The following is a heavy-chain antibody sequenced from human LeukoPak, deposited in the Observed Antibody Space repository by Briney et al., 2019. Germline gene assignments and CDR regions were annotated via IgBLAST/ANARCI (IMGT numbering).Heavy chain of an antibody. V-gene: IGHV4-39*01. J-gene: IGHJ1*01. Sequence: SETLSLTCSVSGDSVSRSGSYWDWIRQPPGKGLEWIGTIYYSGRTYYSPSLKSRVTMSVDPSNNQFSLNLRSVTAADTAVYYCARRRYYDGSGYLEWGQGTLLSVSS. D-gene: IGHD3-22*01. CDR3: ARRRYYDGSGYLE. CDR1: GDSVSRSGSY. CDR2: IYYSGRT.